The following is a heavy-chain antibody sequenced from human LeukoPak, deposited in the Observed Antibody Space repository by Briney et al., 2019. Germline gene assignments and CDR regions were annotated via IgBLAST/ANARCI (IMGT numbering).Heavy chain of an antibody. Sequence: GSLRLSCAASGFTFSSYSMNWVRQAPGKGLEWIGEINHSGSTNYNPSLKSRVTISVDTSKNQFSLKLSSVTAADTAVYYCARLTGTTTNYYYYYGMDVWGQGTTVTVSS. CDR2: INHSGST. CDR1: GFTFSSYS. J-gene: IGHJ6*02. V-gene: IGHV4-34*08. D-gene: IGHD1-20*01. CDR3: ARLTGTTTNYYYYYGMDV.